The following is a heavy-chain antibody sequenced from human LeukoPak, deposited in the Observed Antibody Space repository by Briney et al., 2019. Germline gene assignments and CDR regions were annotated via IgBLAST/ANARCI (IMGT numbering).Heavy chain of an antibody. CDR1: GGSISSGGYS. CDR3: ARGVYPNYYDSSGYTRDAFDI. D-gene: IGHD3-22*01. CDR2: IYYSGST. J-gene: IGHJ3*02. Sequence: SQTLSLTCTVSGGSISSGGYSWSWIRQHPGKGLEWIGYIYYSGSTYYNPSLKSRVTISVDTSKNQFSLKLSSVTAADTAVYYCARGVYPNYYDSSGYTRDAFDIWGQGAMVTVSS. V-gene: IGHV4-31*03.